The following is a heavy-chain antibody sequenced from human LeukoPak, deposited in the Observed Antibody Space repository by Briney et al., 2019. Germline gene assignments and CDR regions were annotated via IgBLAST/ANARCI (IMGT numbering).Heavy chain of an antibody. Sequence: PGGSLRLSCAASGFTFSSYWMHWVRQAPGKGLVWVSRINSDGSSTSYADSVKGRFTISRDNAKNTLYLQMNSLRAEDTAVYYCAREFGGSYYFDYWGQGTLVTVSS. CDR3: AREFGGSYYFDY. D-gene: IGHD3-16*01. CDR1: GFTFSSYW. V-gene: IGHV3-74*01. CDR2: INSDGSST. J-gene: IGHJ4*02.